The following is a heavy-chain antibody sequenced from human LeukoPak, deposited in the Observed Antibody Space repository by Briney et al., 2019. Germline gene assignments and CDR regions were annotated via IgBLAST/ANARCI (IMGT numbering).Heavy chain of an antibody. J-gene: IGHJ5*02. CDR1: GFTFNTAY. Sequence: GGSLRLSCAASGFTFNTAYMSWLRQTPGKGLEWVSAISGSGGSTYYADSVKGRFTISRDNSKNTLYLQMNSLRAEDTAVYYCAKDTITRSSYPGWFDPWGQGTLVTVSS. V-gene: IGHV3-23*01. CDR3: AKDTITRSSYPGWFDP. D-gene: IGHD3-16*02. CDR2: ISGSGGST.